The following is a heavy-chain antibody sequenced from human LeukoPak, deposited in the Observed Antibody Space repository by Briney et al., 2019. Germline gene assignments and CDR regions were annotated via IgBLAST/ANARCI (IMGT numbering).Heavy chain of an antibody. CDR1: GGSISSGDYY. J-gene: IGHJ3*02. D-gene: IGHD3-22*01. Sequence: SETLSLTCTVSGGSISSGDYYWSWIRQPPGKGLEWIGYIYYSGSTYYNPSLKSRVTISVDTSKNQFSLKLSSVTAADTAVYYCAWGCNGRGVVVCHDAFDIWGQGTMVTVSS. V-gene: IGHV4-30-4*01. CDR3: AWGCNGRGVVVCHDAFDI. CDR2: IYYSGST.